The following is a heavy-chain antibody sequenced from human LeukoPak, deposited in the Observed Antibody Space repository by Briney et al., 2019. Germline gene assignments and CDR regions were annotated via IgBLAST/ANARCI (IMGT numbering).Heavy chain of an antibody. D-gene: IGHD6-13*01. CDR2: ISSSGRTT. J-gene: IGHJ3*02. V-gene: IGHV3-23*01. CDR1: KFTFSDYS. Sequence: GGSLRLSCAASKFTFSDYSMTWVRQAPGKGLEWVSSISSSGRTTHYADSVKGRFTISRDNSKNTLYLQMIGLRVEDTAVYYCGEGGGDSSDALDIWGQGTVVTVSS. CDR3: GEGGGDSSDALDI.